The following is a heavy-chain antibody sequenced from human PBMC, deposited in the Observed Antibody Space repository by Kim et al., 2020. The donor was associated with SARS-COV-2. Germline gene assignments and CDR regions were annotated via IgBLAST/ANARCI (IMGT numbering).Heavy chain of an antibody. CDR1: GGSFSGYY. CDR3: ARDVADCSSTSCYPQTYGMDV. CDR2: INHSGST. D-gene: IGHD2-2*01. V-gene: IGHV4-34*01. J-gene: IGHJ6*02. Sequence: SETLSLTCAVYGGSFSGYYWSWIRQPPGKGLEWIGEINHSGSTNYNPSLKSRVTISVDTSKNQFSLKLSSVTAADTAVYYCARDVADCSSTSCYPQTYGMDVWGQGTTVTVSS.